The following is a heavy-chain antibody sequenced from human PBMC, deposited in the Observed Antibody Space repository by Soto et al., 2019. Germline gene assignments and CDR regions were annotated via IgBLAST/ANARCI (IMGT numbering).Heavy chain of an antibody. CDR3: AKSLWDTSGWKTDY. CDR2: IYHSGST. CDR1: DGSIISVGDS. V-gene: IGHV4-30-2*02. J-gene: IGHJ4*02. Sequence: LQLLSHTCAVSDGSIISVGDSRSWNRQPPGKGLEWIGYIYHSGSTYYNPSLKSRVTISVDRSKNQFSLRLSSVTAADTAVYYCAKSLWDTSGWKTDYWGQGTLVTVSS. D-gene: IGHD6-19*01.